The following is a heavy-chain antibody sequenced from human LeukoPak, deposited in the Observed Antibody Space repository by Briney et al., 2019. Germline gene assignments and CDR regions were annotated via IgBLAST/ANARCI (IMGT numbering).Heavy chain of an antibody. CDR1: GGSISSSSYY. CDR2: IYYSGST. J-gene: IGHJ4*02. Sequence: SETLSLTCTVSGGSISSSSYYWGWIRQPPGKGLEWIGSIYYSGSTYYNPPLKSRVTISVDTSKNPFSLKLSSVTAADTAVYYCARHRYRYYYDSSGYYDYWGQGTLVTVSS. V-gene: IGHV4-39*01. D-gene: IGHD3-22*01. CDR3: ARHRYRYYYDSSGYYDY.